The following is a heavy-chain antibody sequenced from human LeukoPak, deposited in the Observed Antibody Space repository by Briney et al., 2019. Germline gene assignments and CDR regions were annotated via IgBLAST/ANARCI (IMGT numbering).Heavy chain of an antibody. CDR1: GFTFSSYA. J-gene: IGHJ5*02. Sequence: GGSLRLSCAASGFTFSSYAMSWGRQAPGKGLEWVSASSSSGGSTYYGDSVKGRFTISRDNSMNTLYLQMNSLRAEDTAVYYCAKDPASSGWYSGWFDPWGQGTLVTVSS. D-gene: IGHD6-19*01. CDR3: AKDPASSGWYSGWFDP. CDR2: SSSSGGST. V-gene: IGHV3-23*01.